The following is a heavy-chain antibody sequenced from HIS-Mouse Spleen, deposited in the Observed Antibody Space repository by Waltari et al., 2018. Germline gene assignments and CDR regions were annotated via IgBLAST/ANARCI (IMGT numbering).Heavy chain of an antibody. Sequence: QLQLQESGPGLVKPSETLSLTCTVSGGSISSSSYYWGWIRQPSGKGLEWIGSLDYSWSTYYSPTLKSRVTISVDTSKNQFSLKLSSVTAADTAVYYCAREIPYSSSWYDWYFDLWGRGTLVTVSS. CDR1: GGSISSSSYY. CDR3: AREIPYSSSWYDWYFDL. CDR2: LDYSWST. D-gene: IGHD6-13*01. J-gene: IGHJ2*01. V-gene: IGHV4-39*07.